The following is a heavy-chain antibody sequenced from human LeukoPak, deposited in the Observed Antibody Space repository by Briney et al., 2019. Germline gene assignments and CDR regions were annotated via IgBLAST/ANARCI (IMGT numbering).Heavy chain of an antibody. V-gene: IGHV1-69*13. D-gene: IGHD3-3*01. J-gene: IGHJ3*02. Sequence: SVKVSCKSSGGTFSSYAISWVRQAPGQGLEWMGGIIPIFGTANYAQKFQGRVTITADESTSTAYMELSSLRSEDTAVYYCASYQSFWSGYERYAFDIWGQGTMVTVSS. CDR1: GGTFSSYA. CDR2: IIPIFGTA. CDR3: ASYQSFWSGYERYAFDI.